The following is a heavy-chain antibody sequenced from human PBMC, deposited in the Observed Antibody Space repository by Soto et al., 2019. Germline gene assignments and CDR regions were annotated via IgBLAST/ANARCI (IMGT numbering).Heavy chain of an antibody. CDR2: INPNSGGT. CDR1: GYTFTGYY. Sequence: GASVKVSCKASGYTFTGYYMHWVRQAPGQGLEWMGWINPNSGGTNYAQKFQGWVTMTTDTSMSTAYMELSRLRSDDTAVHYCARDLIHLVECSSTSCQNWFDPWGKGTLVTVSS. V-gene: IGHV1-2*04. J-gene: IGHJ5*02. D-gene: IGHD2-2*01. CDR3: ARDLIHLVECSSTSCQNWFDP.